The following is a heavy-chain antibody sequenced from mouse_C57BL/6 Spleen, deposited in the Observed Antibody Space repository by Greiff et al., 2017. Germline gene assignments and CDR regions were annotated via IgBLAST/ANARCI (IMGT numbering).Heavy chain of an antibody. D-gene: IGHD1-1*01. Sequence: VQLKESGPGLAKPSQTLSLTCSVTGYSITSDYWNWIRKFPGNKLEYMGYISYSGSTYYNPTLKSRITITRDTSKNQYYLQLSTLTTEDTAAYYCARYPHYGSPYWYFDVWGTGTTVTVSS. V-gene: IGHV3-8*01. CDR3: ARYPHYGSPYWYFDV. J-gene: IGHJ1*03. CDR1: GYSITSDY. CDR2: ISYSGST.